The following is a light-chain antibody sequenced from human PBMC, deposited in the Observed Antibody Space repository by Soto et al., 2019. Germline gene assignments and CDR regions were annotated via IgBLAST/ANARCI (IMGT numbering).Light chain of an antibody. CDR1: QSINIW. J-gene: IGKJ5*01. CDR3: HSRA. V-gene: IGKV1-5*01. CDR2: DAS. Sequence: DIQMTQSPSTLSASVGDRVTITCRASQSINIWLAWYQQKPGKAPKLLIYDASSLQSGVPSRFRGSTSGTGFTLTISSLQPDDFATYFCHSRAFGQGTRLEIK.